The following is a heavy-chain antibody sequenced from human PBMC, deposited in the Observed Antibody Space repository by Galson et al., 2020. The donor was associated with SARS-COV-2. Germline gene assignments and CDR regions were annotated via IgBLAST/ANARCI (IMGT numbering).Heavy chain of an antibody. V-gene: IGHV4-30-4*01. D-gene: IGHD4-17*01. CDR3: ARTSSTATREYYFDY. Sequence: TLSLTCTVSGDSINSDDFYWSWIRQTPRTGLEWIGDIHSSGNTYYNPSLMSRGSISVDTSKNQFSLRLNSVTAADTAVYFCARTSSTATREYYFDYWGQGTLVSVSS. J-gene: IGHJ4*02. CDR2: IHSSGNT. CDR1: GDSINSDDFY.